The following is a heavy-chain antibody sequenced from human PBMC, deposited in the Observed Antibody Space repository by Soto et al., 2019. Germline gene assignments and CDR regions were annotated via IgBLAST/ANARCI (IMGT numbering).Heavy chain of an antibody. V-gene: IGHV4-34*01. CDR1: GGSFSPHY. Sequence: QVHLQQWGAGLLKPSETLSLTCAVYGGSFSPHYWSWIRQPPGKGLEWIGEINNVGSTNYNMSLKSRVTISMDAPKNQVSLRVTSVTAADTAVYYCGRVVCPNGHCSSLDYWGQGTLVTVSS. J-gene: IGHJ4*02. CDR3: GRVVCPNGHCSSLDY. D-gene: IGHD2-21*02. CDR2: INNVGST.